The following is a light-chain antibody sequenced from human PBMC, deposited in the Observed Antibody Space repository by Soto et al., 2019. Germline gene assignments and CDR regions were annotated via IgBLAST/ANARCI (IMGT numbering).Light chain of an antibody. CDR1: QDIRGD. CDR2: AAS. J-gene: IGKJ4*01. Sequence: VGERVAIACRASQDIRGDLGWYQQRPGKAPKLLIYAASSLQSGVPSRFSGSGSGTDFTLTISHLQPEDFATYYCLPDYNSPLTFRGGTQVDIK. V-gene: IGKV1-6*01. CDR3: LPDYNSPLT.